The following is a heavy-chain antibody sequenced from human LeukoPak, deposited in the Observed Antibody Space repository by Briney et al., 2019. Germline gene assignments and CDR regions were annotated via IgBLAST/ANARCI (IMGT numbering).Heavy chain of an antibody. D-gene: IGHD6-19*01. CDR1: GGSISSYY. CDR3: ARGTTISVAGSQFDP. V-gene: IGHV4-59*01. J-gene: IGHJ5*02. CDR2: IYYSGST. Sequence: PSETLSLTCTVSGGSISSYYWSWIRQPPGKGLEWIGYIYYSGSTNYNPPLKSRVTISVDTSKNQFSLKLSSVTAADTAVYYCARGTTISVAGSQFDPWGQGTLVTVSS.